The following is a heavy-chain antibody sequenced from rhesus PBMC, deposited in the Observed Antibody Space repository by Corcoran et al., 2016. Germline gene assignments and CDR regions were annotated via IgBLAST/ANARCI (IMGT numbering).Heavy chain of an antibody. CDR3: ARDRGVATSN. D-gene: IGHD4-29*01. Sequence: QVQLQESGPGLVKPSETLSLTCAVSGASIRNYWWSWIRQPPGKGREWIGEINGNRCSTYYTPSLKSRVTISKDASKNQFSLNLNSLTAADTAVYYCARDRGVATSNWGQGVLVTVSS. CDR2: INGNRCST. CDR1: GASIRNYW. J-gene: IGHJ4*01. V-gene: IGHV4-80*01.